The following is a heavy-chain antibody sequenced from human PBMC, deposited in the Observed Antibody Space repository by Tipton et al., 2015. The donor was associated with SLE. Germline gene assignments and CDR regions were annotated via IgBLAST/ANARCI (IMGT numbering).Heavy chain of an antibody. CDR1: GFTFSSYY. D-gene: IGHD2-8*01. V-gene: IGHV1-46*01. J-gene: IGHJ4*02. Sequence: QLVQSGAEVKKPGASVKVSCKASGFTFSSYYFHWVRQAPGHGLEWMGLLKPSDGKTTYAQKFQGRVTLTRDTSTSTVYMEVSGLRSDDTAVYYCARSMAFDYWGQGTLVTVST. CDR3: ARSMAFDY. CDR2: LKPSDGKT.